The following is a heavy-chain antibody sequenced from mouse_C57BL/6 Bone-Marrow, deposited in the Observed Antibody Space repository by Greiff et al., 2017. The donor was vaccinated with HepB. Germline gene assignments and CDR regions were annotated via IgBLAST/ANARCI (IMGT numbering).Heavy chain of an antibody. D-gene: IGHD2-3*01. Sequence: QVQLQQSGAELARPGASVKLSCKASGYTFTSYGISWVKQSTGQGLEWIGEIYPRSGNTYYNEKFKGKATLTADKSSSTAYMELRSLTSEDTAVYFCPRLRYDGYYGAMDYWGQGTSVTVSS. J-gene: IGHJ4*01. CDR2: IYPRSGNT. CDR1: GYTFTSYG. CDR3: PRLRYDGYYGAMDY. V-gene: IGHV1-81*01.